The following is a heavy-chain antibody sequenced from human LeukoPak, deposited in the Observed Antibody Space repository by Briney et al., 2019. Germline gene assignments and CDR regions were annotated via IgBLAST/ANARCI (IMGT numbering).Heavy chain of an antibody. V-gene: IGHV3-30*18. D-gene: IGHD5-18*01. CDR2: ISYDGSNK. CDR1: GFTFSSYG. J-gene: IGHJ4*02. CDR3: AKGGYGYGTGPDY. Sequence: GGSLRLSCAASGFTFSSYGMHWVSQAPGKGLEWVAVISYDGSNKYYADSVKGRFTISRDNSKNTLYLQMNSLRAEDTAVYYCAKGGYGYGTGPDYWGQGTLVTVSS.